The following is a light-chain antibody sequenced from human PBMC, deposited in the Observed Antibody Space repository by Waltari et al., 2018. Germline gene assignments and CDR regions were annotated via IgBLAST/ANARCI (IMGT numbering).Light chain of an antibody. V-gene: IGKV1-39*01. J-gene: IGKJ3*01. Sequence: DIQMTQSPSSLSASVGDRVTITCQASQSISSYLNWYQQKPGKAPKLLIYAASSLQSGVPSRFSGSGSGTDFTFTISSLQPEDFATYYCQQSYSTPGFTFGPGTKVDIK. CDR1: QSISSY. CDR3: QQSYSTPGFT. CDR2: AAS.